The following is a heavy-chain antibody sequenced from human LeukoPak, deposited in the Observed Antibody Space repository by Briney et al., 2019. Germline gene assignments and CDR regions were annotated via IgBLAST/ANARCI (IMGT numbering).Heavy chain of an antibody. CDR2: INTNTGNP. J-gene: IGHJ6*02. D-gene: IGHD4-17*01. CDR1: GYTFTSYA. V-gene: IGHV7-4-1*02. CDR3: ARPTVTQRYYYYGMDV. Sequence: ASVKVSCNASGYTFTSYAMNWVRQAPGQGLEWMGWINTNTGNPTYAQGFTGRFVFSLDTSVSTAYLQISSLKAEDTAVYYCARPTVTQRYYYYGMDVWGQGTTVTVSS.